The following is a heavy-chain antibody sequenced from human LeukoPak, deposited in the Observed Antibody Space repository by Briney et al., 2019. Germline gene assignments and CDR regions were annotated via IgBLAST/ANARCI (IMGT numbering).Heavy chain of an antibody. CDR2: ISGSGGST. CDR3: ARDLESSWAIDNDY. D-gene: IGHD6-13*01. Sequence: GGSLRLSCAASGFTFSSYAMSWVRQAPGKGLEWVSAISGSGGSTYYADSVKGRFTISRDNAKNSLYLQMNSLRAEDTAVYYCARDLESSWAIDNDYWGQGTLVTVSS. V-gene: IGHV3-23*01. CDR1: GFTFSSYA. J-gene: IGHJ4*02.